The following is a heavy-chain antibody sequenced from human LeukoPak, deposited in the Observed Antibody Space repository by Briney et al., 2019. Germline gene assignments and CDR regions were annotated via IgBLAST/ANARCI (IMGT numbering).Heavy chain of an antibody. D-gene: IGHD3-10*01. CDR1: GFSFSNAW. CDR2: IKSKADGETT. V-gene: IGHV3-15*05. Sequence: GGSLRLSCAASGFSFSNAWMTWVRQAPGKGLEWVGRIKSKADGETTDYAAPVKGRCTMSRDDSKATLYLQMNYVNTEDTAVYYCTTDLAITMIRGVIVYWGQGTLVTVSS. CDR3: TTDLAITMIRGVIVY. J-gene: IGHJ4*02.